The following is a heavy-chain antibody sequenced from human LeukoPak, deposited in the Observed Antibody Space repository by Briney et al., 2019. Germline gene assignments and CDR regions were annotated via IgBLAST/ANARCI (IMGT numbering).Heavy chain of an antibody. V-gene: IGHV4-4*02. D-gene: IGHD1-26*01. J-gene: IGHJ4*02. CDR2: IYHSGST. CDR1: GSSISSSNW. Sequence: KPSETLSLTCAVSGSSISSSNWWSWVRQSPGKGLEWIGEIYHSGSTNYNPSLKSRVTISVDTSKNQFSLKLSSVTAADTAVYYCAAIVGAIPRYFDYWGQGTLVTVSS. CDR3: AAIVGAIPRYFDY.